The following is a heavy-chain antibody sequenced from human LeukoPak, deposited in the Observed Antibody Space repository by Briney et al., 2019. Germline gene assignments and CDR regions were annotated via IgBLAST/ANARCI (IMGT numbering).Heavy chain of an antibody. J-gene: IGHJ4*02. CDR1: GFTFSSYG. CDR2: IRYDGSNK. V-gene: IGHV3-30*02. D-gene: IGHD3-22*01. CDR3: AKAGPYYYDSSGSIDY. Sequence: GGSLRLSCAASGFTFSSYGMHWVRQAPGKGLEWVAFIRYDGSNKYYADCVKGRFTISRDNSKNTLYLQMNSLRAEDTAVYYCAKAGPYYYDSSGSIDYWGQGTVVTVSS.